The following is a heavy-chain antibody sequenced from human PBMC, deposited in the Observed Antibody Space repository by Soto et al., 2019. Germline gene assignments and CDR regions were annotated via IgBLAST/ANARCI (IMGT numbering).Heavy chain of an antibody. CDR1: GYTFTSYG. CDR3: ARETSTIFGVVQYYYYYYYMDV. Sequence: ASVKVSCKASGYTFTSYGISWVRQAPGQGLEWMGWISAYNGNTNYAQKLQGRVTMTTDTSTSTAYMELRSLRSDDTAVYYCARETSTIFGVVQYYYYYYYMDVWGKGTTVTVSS. J-gene: IGHJ6*03. D-gene: IGHD3-3*01. CDR2: ISAYNGNT. V-gene: IGHV1-18*01.